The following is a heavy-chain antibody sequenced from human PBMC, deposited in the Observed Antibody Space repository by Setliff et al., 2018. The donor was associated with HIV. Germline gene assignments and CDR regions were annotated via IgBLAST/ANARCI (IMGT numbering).Heavy chain of an antibody. CDR3: ARDQSSSWTTGLDY. CDR2: ISSSSSYT. Sequence: GGSLRLSCAASGFTFSSYSMSWVRQAPGKGLEWVSAISSSSSYTHYADSVKGRFTISRDNVKNTLYLQMNSLRAEDTALYYCARDQSSSWTTGLDYWGQGALVTVSS. CDR1: GFTFSSYS. V-gene: IGHV3-21*04. D-gene: IGHD6-13*01. J-gene: IGHJ4*02.